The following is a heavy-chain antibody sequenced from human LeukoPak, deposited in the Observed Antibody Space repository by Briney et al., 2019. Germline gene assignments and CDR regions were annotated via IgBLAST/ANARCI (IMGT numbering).Heavy chain of an antibody. J-gene: IGHJ4*02. CDR3: ARPTSSGSINS. CDR1: GFTFNDYD. Sequence: GGSLRLSCAVSGFTFNDYDMQWVRQAPGKGLEWVSFITGSGVSTSYADSVKGRFTISRDSAKHSLYLQMNSLRAEDTAVYYCARPTSSGSINSWGQGTLVTVSS. D-gene: IGHD6-19*01. CDR2: ITGSGVST. V-gene: IGHV3-48*01.